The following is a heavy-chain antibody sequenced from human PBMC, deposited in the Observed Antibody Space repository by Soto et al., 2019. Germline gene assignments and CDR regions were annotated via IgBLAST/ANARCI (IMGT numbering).Heavy chain of an antibody. CDR3: ARDIRSSSGGGNYGWFDP. Sequence: SETLSLTCAVYGGSFSGYYRTWIRQPPGKVLEWIGEINHSGSTNYNPSLKSRVTISVDTSKNQFSLKLSSVTAADTAVYYCARDIRSSSGGGNYGWFDPWGPGTQVT. CDR1: GGSFSGYY. V-gene: IGHV4-34*01. J-gene: IGHJ5*02. D-gene: IGHD3-16*01. CDR2: INHSGST.